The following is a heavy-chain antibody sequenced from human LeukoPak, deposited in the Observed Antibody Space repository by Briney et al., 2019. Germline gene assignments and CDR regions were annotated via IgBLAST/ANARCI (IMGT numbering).Heavy chain of an antibody. CDR1: GFTFSSYG. CDR3: ALGSFQYHYGMDV. V-gene: IGHV3-30*03. CDR2: ISYDGSNK. D-gene: IGHD2/OR15-2a*01. Sequence: GRSLRLSCAASGFTFSSYGMHWVRQAPGKGLEWVAVISYDGSNKYYADSVKGRFTISRDNSKNTLYLQMNSLRAEDTAVYYCALGSFQYHYGMDVWGQGTTVTVSS. J-gene: IGHJ6*02.